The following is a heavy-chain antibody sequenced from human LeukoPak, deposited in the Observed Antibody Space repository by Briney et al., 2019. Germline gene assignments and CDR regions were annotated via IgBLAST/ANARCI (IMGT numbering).Heavy chain of an antibody. D-gene: IGHD1-1*01. CDR2: IYYTGNT. V-gene: IGHV4-39*02. CDR1: GDSVISPSHH. Sequence: SETLSLTCTVSGDSVISPSHHWAWIRQPPGKGLEWIASIYYTGNTYYNPSLKSRLSISIEASKNYSSLKLSSVTAADTAVYFCTREFTSTSGDWGQGTLVTVSS. CDR3: TREFTSTSGD. J-gene: IGHJ4*02.